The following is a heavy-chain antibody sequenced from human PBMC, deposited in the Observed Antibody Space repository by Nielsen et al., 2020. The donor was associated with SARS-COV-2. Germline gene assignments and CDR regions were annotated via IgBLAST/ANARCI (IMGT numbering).Heavy chain of an antibody. V-gene: IGHV3-21*01. CDR3: ARDLPSYYYDSSGYASYYYGMDV. Sequence: GESLKISCAASGFTFSSYWMHWVRQAPGKGLEWVSSISSSSSYIYYADSVKGRFTISRDNAKNLLYLQMNSLRAEDTAVYYCARDLPSYYYDSSGYASYYYGMDVWGQGTTVTVSS. CDR2: ISSSSSYI. D-gene: IGHD3-22*01. J-gene: IGHJ6*02. CDR1: GFTFSSYW.